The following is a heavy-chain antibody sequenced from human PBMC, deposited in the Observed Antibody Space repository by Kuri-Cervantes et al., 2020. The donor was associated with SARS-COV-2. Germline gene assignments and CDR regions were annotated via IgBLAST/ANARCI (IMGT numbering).Heavy chain of an antibody. CDR3: ARATSTVIRYYFDY. CDR2: IYHSGST. D-gene: IGHD4-17*01. J-gene: IGHJ4*02. CDR1: GGSISSSNW. V-gene: IGHV4-4*02. Sequence: SCAVSGGSISSSNWWSWVRQPPGKGLEWIGEIYHSGSTNYNPSLKSRVTISVDKSKNQFSLKLSSVTAADTAVYYCARATSTVIRYYFDYWGQGTLVTVS.